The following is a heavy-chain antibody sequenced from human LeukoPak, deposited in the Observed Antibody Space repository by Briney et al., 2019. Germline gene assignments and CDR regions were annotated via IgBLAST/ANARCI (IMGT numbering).Heavy chain of an antibody. V-gene: IGHV3-7*04. CDR3: ARGGASHFDP. D-gene: IGHD2/OR15-2a*01. CDR2: MKEDGRAA. J-gene: IGHJ5*02. CDR1: TFTFNTYS. Sequence: PGGSLRLSCAADSTFTFNTYSWVRQTPGKGLEWVAKMKEDGRAAYYVDSVRGRFTISRDNAKRSLYLQMRSLKGEDTAVYCCARGGASHFDPWGQGTLVTVSS.